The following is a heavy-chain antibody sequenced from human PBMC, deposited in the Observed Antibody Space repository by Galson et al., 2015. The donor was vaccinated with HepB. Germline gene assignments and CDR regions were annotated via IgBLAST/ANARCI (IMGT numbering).Heavy chain of an antibody. CDR2: INPSGGST. D-gene: IGHD6-6*01. Sequence: SVKVSCKASGHTFTSYYMHWVRQAPGQGLEWMGVINPSGGSTSYAQRFQGRVTMTRDTSTSTVYMELSSLRSEDTAMYYCARVPEVSSRYYYYYMDVWGKGTTVTVSS. J-gene: IGHJ6*03. CDR1: GHTFTSYY. CDR3: ARVPEVSSRYYYYYMDV. V-gene: IGHV1-46*01.